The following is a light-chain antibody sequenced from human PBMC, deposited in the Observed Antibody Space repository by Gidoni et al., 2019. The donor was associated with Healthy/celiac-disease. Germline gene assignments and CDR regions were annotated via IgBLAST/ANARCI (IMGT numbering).Light chain of an antibody. CDR2: GAS. CDR3: QQYNNWPPIT. CDR1: QIVSSN. V-gene: IGKV3-15*01. J-gene: IGKJ5*01. Sequence: EIVIPQSPATLSVSPGERATRSCSASQIVSSNLAWYQQKPGQAPRLLIYGASTRATGIPARFSGSGSGTEFTLTISSLQSEDFAVYYCQQYNNWPPITFGQGTRLEIK.